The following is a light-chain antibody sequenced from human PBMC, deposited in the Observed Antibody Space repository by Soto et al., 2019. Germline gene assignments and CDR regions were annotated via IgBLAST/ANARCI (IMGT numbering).Light chain of an antibody. CDR3: KLYNNRHRT. V-gene: IGKV3-15*01. CDR2: GAS. CDR1: LSVSSN. Sequence: EIAMTQSPATLSVSPGERATLSCRASLSVSSNLAWYQQKPGQAPRLLIYGASTRATGIPARFSGSGSGTEFTLTISSLQSEDFAVYYCKLYNNRHRTFGQGTKVEIK. J-gene: IGKJ1*01.